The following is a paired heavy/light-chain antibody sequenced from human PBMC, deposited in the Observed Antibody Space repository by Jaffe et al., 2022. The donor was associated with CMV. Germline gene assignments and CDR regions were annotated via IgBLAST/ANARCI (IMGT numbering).Heavy chain of an antibody. J-gene: IGHJ4*02. CDR2: ISGSGGST. V-gene: IGHV3-23*04. D-gene: IGHD2-8*01. Sequence: EVQLVESGGGLVQPGGSLRLSCAASGFTFSSYAMSWVRQAPGKGLEWVSAISGSGGSTYYADSVKGRFTISRDNSKNTLYLQMNSLRAEDTAVYYCAKDPGLKQYCTNGVCYEMEGSFDYWGQGTLVTVSS. CDR3: AKDPGLKQYCTNGVCYEMEGSFDY. CDR1: GFTFSSYA.
Light chain of an antibody. CDR3: QVWDSSSDHHYV. J-gene: IGLJ1*01. Sequence: SYVLTQPPSVSVAPGKTARITCGGNNIGSKSVHWYQQKPGQAPVLVIYYDSDRPSGIPERFSGSNSGNTATLTISRVEAGDEADYYCQVWDSSSDHHYVFGTGTKVTVL. V-gene: IGLV3-21*04. CDR1: NIGSKS. CDR2: YDS.